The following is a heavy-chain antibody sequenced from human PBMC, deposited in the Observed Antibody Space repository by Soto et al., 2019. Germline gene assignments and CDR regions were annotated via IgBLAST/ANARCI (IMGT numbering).Heavy chain of an antibody. J-gene: IGHJ4*02. CDR3: ARGPN. CDR2: IKEDGSEK. Sequence: AGGSLRLSCAASGFTFSSNWMSWVRQAPGKGLEWVANIKEDGSEKYYVDSVKGRFTISRDNAENSLYLQMDSLRDEDTAVYYCARGPNWGRGTLVTVSS. V-gene: IGHV3-7*01. CDR1: GFTFSSNW.